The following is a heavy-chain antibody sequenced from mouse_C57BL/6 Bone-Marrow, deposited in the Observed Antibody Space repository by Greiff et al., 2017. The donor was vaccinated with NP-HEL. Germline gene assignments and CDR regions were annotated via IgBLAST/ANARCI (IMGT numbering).Heavy chain of an antibody. V-gene: IGHV1-82*01. Sequence: VQLQQSGPELVKPGASVKISCKASGYAFSSSWMNWVKQRPGKGLEWIGRIYPGDGDTNYKGKFKGKATLTADKSSSTAYMQLSSLTSEDSAVYFCARGRVTTVVNWYFDVWGTGTTVTVSS. CDR1: GYAFSSSW. CDR2: IYPGDGDT. J-gene: IGHJ1*03. CDR3: ARGRVTTVVNWYFDV. D-gene: IGHD1-1*01.